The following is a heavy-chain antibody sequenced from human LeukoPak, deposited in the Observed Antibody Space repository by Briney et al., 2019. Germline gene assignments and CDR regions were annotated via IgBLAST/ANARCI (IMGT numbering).Heavy chain of an antibody. CDR1: GFTFSSYA. V-gene: IGHV3-23*01. CDR2: ISGSGGST. Sequence: PGGSLRLSCAASGFTFSSYAMSWVRQAPGKGLEWVSAISGSGGSTYYADSVKGRFTISRDNSKNTLYLQMTSLRAEDTAVYYCAKGNVVVTARGRFDYWGQGTLVTVSS. CDR3: AKGNVVVTARGRFDY. J-gene: IGHJ4*02. D-gene: IGHD2-21*02.